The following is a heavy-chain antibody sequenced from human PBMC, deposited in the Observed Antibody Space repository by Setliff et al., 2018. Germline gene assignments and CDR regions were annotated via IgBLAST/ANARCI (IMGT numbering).Heavy chain of an antibody. Sequence: SETLSLTCGVSGYSISSGHFWGWIRQPPGKGLEWLGNIFHSGSTYYNPTLNSRVTMSVDTSKNQFSLMLTSVTAADTAVYYCARRDGMDGSSWPYYHYYGMDVWGQGTTVTVSS. CDR1: GYSISSGHF. J-gene: IGHJ6*02. D-gene: IGHD6-13*01. CDR3: ARRDGMDGSSWPYYHYYGMDV. CDR2: IFHSGST. V-gene: IGHV4-38-2*01.